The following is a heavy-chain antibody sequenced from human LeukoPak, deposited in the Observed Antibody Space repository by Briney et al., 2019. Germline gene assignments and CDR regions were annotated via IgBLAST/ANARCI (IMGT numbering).Heavy chain of an antibody. CDR1: GYSFTSHW. CDR3: ARNFWSGYYWDFDY. V-gene: IGHV5-51*01. J-gene: IGHJ4*02. D-gene: IGHD3-3*01. CDR2: IYPGDSDT. Sequence: SGESLKISCKGSGYSFTSHWIGWVRQMPGKGLEWMGIIYPGDSDTRYSPSFQGQVTISADKSISTAYLQWSSRKASDTAMYYCARNFWSGYYWDFDYWGQGTLVTVSS.